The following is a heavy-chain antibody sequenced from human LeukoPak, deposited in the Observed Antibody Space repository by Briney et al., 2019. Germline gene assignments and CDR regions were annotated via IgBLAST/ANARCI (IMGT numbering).Heavy chain of an antibody. CDR1: GGSLSSGSYY. V-gene: IGHV4-61*02. J-gene: IGHJ5*02. Sequence: KASQTLSLTCTVSGGSLSSGSYYWSWIRQPAGKGLEWIGRIYTSGSTNYNPSLKSRVTISVDTSKNQFSLKLSSVTAADTAVYYCARVPSVVRGVHYWFDPWGQGTLVTVSS. D-gene: IGHD3-10*01. CDR3: ARVPSVVRGVHYWFDP. CDR2: IYTSGST.